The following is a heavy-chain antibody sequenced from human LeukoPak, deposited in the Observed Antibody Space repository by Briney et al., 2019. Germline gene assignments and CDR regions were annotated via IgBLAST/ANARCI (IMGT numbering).Heavy chain of an antibody. Sequence: SETLSLTCAVYGGSFSGYYWSWIRQPPGKGLEWIGEINHSGSTNYNLSLKSRVTISVDTSKNQFSLKLSSVTAADTAVYYCARRRGYSYGYVLWFDYWGQGTLVTVSS. J-gene: IGHJ4*02. CDR1: GGSFSGYY. CDR2: INHSGST. D-gene: IGHD5-18*01. V-gene: IGHV4-34*01. CDR3: ARRRGYSYGYVLWFDY.